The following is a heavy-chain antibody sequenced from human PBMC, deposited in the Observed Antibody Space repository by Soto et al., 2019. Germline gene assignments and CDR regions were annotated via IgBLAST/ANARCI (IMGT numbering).Heavy chain of an antibody. CDR1: GGSVSSDSNF. Sequence: KSSETLSLTCTVSGGSVSSDSNFWSWIRQPPGKGLEWIGYIYYSGPTRYNPSLESRVTISIDSSKNQVSLNLTSVTAADTAVYYCARGYSHYAHWGRGTLVTVSS. CDR3: ARGYSHYAH. V-gene: IGHV4-61*01. J-gene: IGHJ4*02. D-gene: IGHD4-4*01. CDR2: IYYSGPT.